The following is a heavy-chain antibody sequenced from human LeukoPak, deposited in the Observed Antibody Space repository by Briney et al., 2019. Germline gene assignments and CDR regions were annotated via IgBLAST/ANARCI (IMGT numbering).Heavy chain of an antibody. V-gene: IGHV3-21*01. CDR2: IDTTSAYI. CDR1: GFIFSSYN. J-gene: IGHJ4*02. D-gene: IGHD3-9*01. Sequence: GESLRLSCAASGFIFSSYNMNWVRQAPGKGLEWVSSIDTTSAYIHYADSVKGRFTISRDNAKNSLFLQMNSLRAEDTAVYYCARDGDILTGYYKYYFDYWGQGTLVTVSS. CDR3: ARDGDILTGYYKYYFDY.